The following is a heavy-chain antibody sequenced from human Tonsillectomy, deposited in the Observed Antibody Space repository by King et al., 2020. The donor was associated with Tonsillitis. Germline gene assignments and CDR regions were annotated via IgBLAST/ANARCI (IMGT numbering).Heavy chain of an antibody. CDR3: AKWVQIDASPLDP. CDR2: SGRTT. D-gene: IGHD1-1*01. CDR1: GITSSGYT. J-gene: IGHJ5*02. Sequence: VQSGGSLRLSCAASGITSSGYTISWVRQASGKGLEWISTSGRTTVYADSVKGRFTMSRDNSKNTVFLQMNNLRAEDTGVYYCAKWVQIDASPLDPWGQGTLVTVSS. V-gene: IGHV3-23*01.